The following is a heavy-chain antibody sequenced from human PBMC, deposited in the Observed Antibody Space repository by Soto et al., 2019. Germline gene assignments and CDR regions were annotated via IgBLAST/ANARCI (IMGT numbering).Heavy chain of an antibody. J-gene: IGHJ6*02. CDR2: IVVGSGNT. CDR3: AADRTYDFWSGSEARNYYGMDV. V-gene: IGHV1-58*01. CDR1: GFTFTSSA. D-gene: IGHD3-3*01. Sequence: SVKVSCKASGFTFTSSAVQWVRQALGQRLEWIGWIVVGSGNTNYAQKFQERVTITRDMSTSTAYMELSSLRSEDTAVYYCAADRTYDFWSGSEARNYYGMDVWGQGTTVTVSS.